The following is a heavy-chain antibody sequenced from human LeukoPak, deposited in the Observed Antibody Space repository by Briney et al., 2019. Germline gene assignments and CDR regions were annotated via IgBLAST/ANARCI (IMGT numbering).Heavy chain of an antibody. Sequence: PGGSLRLSCAASGFTFSNYAMHWVPQAPGKGLERVAVISYDGTNKYYADSVKGRFTISRDNSKNTMYLQMNSLRAEDTAMYYCARAPMSYDSSGFGGAFDIWGQGTMVTVSS. V-gene: IGHV3-30-3*01. J-gene: IGHJ3*02. D-gene: IGHD3-22*01. CDR1: GFTFSNYA. CDR2: ISYDGTNK. CDR3: ARAPMSYDSSGFGGAFDI.